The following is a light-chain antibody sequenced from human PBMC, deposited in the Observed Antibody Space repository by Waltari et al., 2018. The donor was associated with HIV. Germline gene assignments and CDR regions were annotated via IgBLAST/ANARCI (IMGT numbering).Light chain of an antibody. V-gene: IGKV1-33*01. Sequence: DIQTTQSPSSLSASVGDRVAITCQASQDIRNYLNWYQQKPGKAPKLLIYDASNLETGVPSRFSGSGSGTDFTFTISSLQPEDIATYYCLQYNNLPPYTFGQGTKLEIK. CDR3: LQYNNLPPYT. CDR2: DAS. J-gene: IGKJ2*01. CDR1: QDIRNY.